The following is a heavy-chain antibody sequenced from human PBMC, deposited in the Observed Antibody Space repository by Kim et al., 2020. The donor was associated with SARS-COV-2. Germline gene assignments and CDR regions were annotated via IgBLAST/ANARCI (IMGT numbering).Heavy chain of an antibody. J-gene: IGHJ6*02. V-gene: IGHV3-21*01. CDR1: GFTFSSYS. CDR2: ISSSSSYI. Sequence: GGSLRLSCAASGFTFSSYSMNWVRQAPGKGLEWVSSISSSSSYIYYADSVKGRFTISRDNAKNSLYLQMNSLRAEDTAVYYCARQPVAAYYYYGMDVWGRGTTVTVSS. CDR3: ARQPVAAYYYYGMDV. D-gene: IGHD6-19*01.